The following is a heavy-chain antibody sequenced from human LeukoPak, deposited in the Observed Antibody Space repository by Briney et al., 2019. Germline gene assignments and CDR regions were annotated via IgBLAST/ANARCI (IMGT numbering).Heavy chain of an antibody. V-gene: IGHV1-18*01. CDR2: ISAYNGNT. J-gene: IGHJ4*02. CDR1: GYTFTSYG. D-gene: IGHD2-2*03. Sequence: ASVKVSCKASGYTFTSYGISWVRQAPGQGLEWMGWISAYNGNTNYAQKLQGRVTMTTDTSTSTAYIELRSLRSDDTAVYYCARDFGYCSSTSCYQHGYWGQGTLVTVSS. CDR3: ARDFGYCSSTSCYQHGY.